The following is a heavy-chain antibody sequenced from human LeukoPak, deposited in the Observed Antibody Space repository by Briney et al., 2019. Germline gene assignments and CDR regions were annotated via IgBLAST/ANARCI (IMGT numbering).Heavy chain of an antibody. CDR2: FDPEDGGT. J-gene: IGHJ5*02. V-gene: IGHV1-24*01. Sequence: GASVKVSCKASGYTFTSYGISWVRQAPGKGLEWMGGFDPEDGGTIYAQKFQGRVTMTEDTSTDTAYMELSSLRSEDTAVYYCATGRGSGSYYGVIGFDPWGQGTLVTVSS. D-gene: IGHD3-10*01. CDR3: ATGRGSGSYYGVIGFDP. CDR1: GYTFTSYG.